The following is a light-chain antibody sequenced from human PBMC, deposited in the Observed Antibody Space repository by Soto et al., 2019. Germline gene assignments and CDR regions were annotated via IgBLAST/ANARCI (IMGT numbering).Light chain of an antibody. CDR1: SSDVGGYNY. J-gene: IGLJ1*01. V-gene: IGLV2-14*01. Sequence: QSALTQPASVSGSPGQSITISCTGTSSDVGGYNYVSWYQQHPGKAPKLMIYEVSNRSSGVSNRFSGSKSGNTASLTISGLQDEDEDDYYCSSYTSSSIDYVFGTGTKVTVL. CDR3: SSYTSSSIDYV. CDR2: EVS.